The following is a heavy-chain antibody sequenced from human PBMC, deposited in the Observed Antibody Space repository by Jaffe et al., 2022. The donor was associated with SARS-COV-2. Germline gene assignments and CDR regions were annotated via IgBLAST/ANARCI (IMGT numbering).Heavy chain of an antibody. J-gene: IGHJ2*01. D-gene: IGHD6-13*01. CDR2: INHSGST. CDR3: ARAAGIAAANTRALRYFDL. Sequence: QVQLQQWGAGLLKPSETLSLTCAVYGGSFSGYYWSWIRQPPGKGLEWIGEINHSGSTNYNPSLKSRVTISVDTSKNQFSLKLSSVTAADTAVYYCARAAGIAAANTRALRYFDLWGRGTLVTVSS. CDR1: GGSFSGYY. V-gene: IGHV4-34*01.